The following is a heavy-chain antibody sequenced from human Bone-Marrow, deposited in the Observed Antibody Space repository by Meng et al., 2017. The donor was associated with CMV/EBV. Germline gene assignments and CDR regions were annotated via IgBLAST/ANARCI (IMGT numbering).Heavy chain of an antibody. CDR1: GFTFSSYA. J-gene: IGHJ6*02. V-gene: IGHV3-64*04. CDR2: ISSNGGST. D-gene: IGHD3-3*01. Sequence: GESLKISCAASGFTFSSYAMHWVRQAPGKGLEYVSAISSNGGSTYYADSVKGRFTISRDNSKNTLYLQMNSLRAEDTAVYYCAKGQYYDFWSGRWLGMDVWGQGTTVTVSS. CDR3: AKGQYYDFWSGRWLGMDV.